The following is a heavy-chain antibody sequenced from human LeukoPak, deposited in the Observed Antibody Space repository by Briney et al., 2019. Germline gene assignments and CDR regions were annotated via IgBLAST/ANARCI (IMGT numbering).Heavy chain of an antibody. V-gene: IGHV4-59*12. J-gene: IGHJ4*02. CDR3: ARAGITMIVTEFDY. CDR2: IYYSGST. Sequence: SETLSLTCTVSGGSISSYYWSWIRQPPGKGLEWIGYIYYSGSTNYNPSLKSRVTISVDTSKNQFSLKLSSVTAADTAVYYCARAGITMIVTEFDYWGQGTLVTVSS. D-gene: IGHD3-22*01. CDR1: GGSISSYY.